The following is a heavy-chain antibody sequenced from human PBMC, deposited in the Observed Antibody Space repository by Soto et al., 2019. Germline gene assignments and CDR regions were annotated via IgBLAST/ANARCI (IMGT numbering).Heavy chain of an antibody. CDR1: GGSLTSGTYS. CDR3: ARGREFDS. V-gene: IGHV4-30-2*01. CDR2: IFPSGTT. J-gene: IGHJ4*02. Sequence: QLQLRESGSRLVKPSQTLSLTCDVSGGSLTSGTYSWNWIRQPPGKGLEWIGYIFPSGTTYYNPSLKSRVSISIDVSKNQFSLNLRSLTAADTVVYYCARGREFDSWGQGTLVTVSS.